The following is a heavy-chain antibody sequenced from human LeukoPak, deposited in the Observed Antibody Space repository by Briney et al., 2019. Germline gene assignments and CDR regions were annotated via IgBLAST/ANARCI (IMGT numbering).Heavy chain of an antibody. CDR1: GYTFTNYY. D-gene: IGHD6-19*01. V-gene: IGHV1-69*13. Sequence: SVKVSCKASGYTFTNYYMHWVRQAPGQGLEWMGGIIPIFGTANYAQKFQGRVTITADESTSTAYMELSSLRSEDTAVYYCARAGRHSSAWYGDDYYYYYMDVWGKGTTVTISS. CDR2: IIPIFGTA. CDR3: ARAGRHSSAWYGDDYYYYYMDV. J-gene: IGHJ6*03.